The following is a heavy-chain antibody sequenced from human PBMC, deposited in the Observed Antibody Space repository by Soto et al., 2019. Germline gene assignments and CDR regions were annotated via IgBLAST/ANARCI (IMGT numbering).Heavy chain of an antibody. Sequence: SETLSLTCTFSGGSISSSSYYWGWIRQPPGKGLEWIGSIFYSGSTYYNPSLKSRVTISVDTSKNQFSLKLSSVTAADTAVYYCARDLWGYCGTDCYPLDVWGQGTTVTVS. CDR2: IFYSGST. J-gene: IGHJ6*02. CDR1: GGSISSSSYY. CDR3: ARDLWGYCGTDCYPLDV. D-gene: IGHD2-21*02. V-gene: IGHV4-39*02.